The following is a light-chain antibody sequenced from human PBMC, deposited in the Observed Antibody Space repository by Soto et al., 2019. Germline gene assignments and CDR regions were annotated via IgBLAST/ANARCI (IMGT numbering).Light chain of an antibody. Sequence: QSALTQPPSASGSPGQSVTISCTGTSSDVGGYNYVSWYQQHPGKTPKLMIYEVSKLPSGVPDRFSGSKSGNTASLTVSGIQAEDEADYHRSSYAGSNNYVFGTGTKVTVL. CDR3: SSYAGSNNYV. CDR1: SSDVGGYNY. J-gene: IGLJ1*01. CDR2: EVS. V-gene: IGLV2-8*01.